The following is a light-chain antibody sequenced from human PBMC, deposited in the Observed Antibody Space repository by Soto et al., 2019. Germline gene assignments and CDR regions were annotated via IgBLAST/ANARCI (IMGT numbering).Light chain of an antibody. V-gene: IGLV2-23*02. CDR1: SSYVGNYNL. Sequence: QSALTQPASVSGSPGQSITISCTGTSSYVGNYNLVSWYQQHPGKAPKLMIYEVTKRPSGVSNRFSGSKSGNTASLTISGLQAEDEADYYCCSYAGTNTYVFGTGTKVTVL. CDR2: EVT. CDR3: CSYAGTNTYV. J-gene: IGLJ1*01.